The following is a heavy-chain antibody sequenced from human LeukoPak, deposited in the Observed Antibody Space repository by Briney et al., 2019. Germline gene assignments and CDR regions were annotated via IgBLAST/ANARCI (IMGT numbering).Heavy chain of an antibody. V-gene: IGHV3-11*01. CDR3: ARGFDCSSTSCSCMDL. D-gene: IGHD2-2*01. CDR2: ISGSDSDI. J-gene: IGHJ6*02. Sequence: GGSPRLSCVASGFPFSDYYMSWIRQAPGEGLDWVAYISGSDSDIYYADSVKGRFTISRDSAKNSLYLQMNSLRVEDTAVYYCARGFDCSSTSCSCMDLWGQGTTVTVSS. CDR1: GFPFSDYY.